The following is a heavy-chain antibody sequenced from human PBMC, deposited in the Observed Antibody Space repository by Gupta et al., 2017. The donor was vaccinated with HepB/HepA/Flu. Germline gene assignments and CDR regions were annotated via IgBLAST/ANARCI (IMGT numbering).Heavy chain of an antibody. V-gene: IGHV4-39*01. Sequence: QLQLQESGPGLVKPSETLSLTCTVSGGYISTNYYWGWIRQPPGKGLQWSGTIYYSGSTSYYPALKSRVTISVDTAKKQCSLKVTSVTAADTAVYYCAIRRGDYGGRLGYGCQGIMVTVSS. D-gene: IGHD3-16*01. CDR3: AIRRGDYGGRLGY. J-gene: IGHJ4*02. CDR1: GGYISTNYY. CDR2: IYYSGST.